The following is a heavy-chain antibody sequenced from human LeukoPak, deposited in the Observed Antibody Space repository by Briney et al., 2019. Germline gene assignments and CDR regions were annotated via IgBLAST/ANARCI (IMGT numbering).Heavy chain of an antibody. D-gene: IGHD2-8*01. J-gene: IGHJ4*02. Sequence: ASVKVSCKASGYTFTEYAVHWVRQAPGQGLEWLGWINVGTGNAKYSEKFQGGVIVTRDTSANTVYMELTSLRFEDTATYYCARWYGPNMVFDCWGQGTLVTVSS. V-gene: IGHV1-3*01. CDR1: GYTFTEYA. CDR2: INVGTGNA. CDR3: ARWYGPNMVFDC.